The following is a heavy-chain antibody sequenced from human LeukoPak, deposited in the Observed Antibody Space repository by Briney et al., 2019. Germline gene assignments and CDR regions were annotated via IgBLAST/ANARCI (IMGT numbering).Heavy chain of an antibody. D-gene: IGHD3-22*01. V-gene: IGHV1-46*01. CDR2: INPSGGST. CDR3: ARDSYYYDSRGYDFRH. J-gene: IGHJ1*01. CDR1: GYTFTSYY. Sequence: ASVKVSCKASGYTFTSYYMHWVRHAPGQGLEWMGIINPSGGSTSYAQKFQGRVTMTRDTSTSTVYMELSSLRSEDTAVYYCARDSYYYDSRGYDFRHWGQGTLVTVSS.